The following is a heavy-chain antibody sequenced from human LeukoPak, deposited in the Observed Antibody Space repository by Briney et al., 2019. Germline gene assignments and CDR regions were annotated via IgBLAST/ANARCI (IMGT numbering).Heavy chain of an antibody. Sequence: GASVKVSCKASGYTFTGYYMHWVRQAPGQGLEWMGWINPNSGGTNYAQKFQGWVTMTRDTSISTAYMELSRLRSDDTAVYYCARDHSNGWYRGTTLGYWGQGTLVTVSS. J-gene: IGHJ4*02. V-gene: IGHV1-2*04. D-gene: IGHD6-19*01. CDR3: ARDHSNGWYRGTTLGY. CDR2: INPNSGGT. CDR1: GYTFTGYY.